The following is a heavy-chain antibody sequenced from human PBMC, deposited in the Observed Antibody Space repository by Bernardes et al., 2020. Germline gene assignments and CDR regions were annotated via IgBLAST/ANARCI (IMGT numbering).Heavy chain of an antibody. CDR1: GFTFSNYW. Sequence: GGSLRLSCVASGFTFSNYWMNWVRQAPGKGLERVANIRKDGRDKNYLDSVKGRFTISRDNTKNSLYLQMDSLRAEDTGVYFCARGPIDNPWNNIDFWGQGTLVTVSS. D-gene: IGHD2-21*01. CDR3: ARGPIDNPWNNIDF. V-gene: IGHV3-7*01. CDR2: IRKDGRDK. J-gene: IGHJ4*02.